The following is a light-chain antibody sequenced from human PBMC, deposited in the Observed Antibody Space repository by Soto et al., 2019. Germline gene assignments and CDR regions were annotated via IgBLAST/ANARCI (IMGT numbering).Light chain of an antibody. Sequence: EIVMTQSPATLCLSPGERAALSCRASQSINSELAWYQQKPGQPPRLLIYGASTRATGVPARLTGCESGSEFTLTISGLQSEDFAVYYCQQGHNWPLTFGQGTRLEI. CDR2: GAS. V-gene: IGKV3-15*01. CDR1: QSINSE. J-gene: IGKJ2*01. CDR3: QQGHNWPLT.